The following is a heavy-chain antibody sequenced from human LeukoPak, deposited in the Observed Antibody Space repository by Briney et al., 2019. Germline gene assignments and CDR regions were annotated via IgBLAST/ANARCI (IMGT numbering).Heavy chain of an antibody. CDR3: ARGQWQAAFDY. Sequence: KPADPLSLPCTVCGVSISSYYWSWIRQPPGKALEWIGRIYTSGSTNYNPALKSRVTMSGDTSKNQFSLKLSSVTAADTAVYYCARGQWQAAFDYWGQGTLVTVSS. CDR1: GVSISSYY. V-gene: IGHV4-4*07. D-gene: IGHD6-19*01. J-gene: IGHJ4*02. CDR2: IYTSGST.